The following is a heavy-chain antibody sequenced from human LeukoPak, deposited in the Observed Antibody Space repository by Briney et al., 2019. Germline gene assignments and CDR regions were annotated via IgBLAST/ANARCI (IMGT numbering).Heavy chain of an antibody. CDR1: GYTFTSDY. D-gene: IGHD3-22*01. CDR2: INPSGGST. CDR3: ARGPRITMIVVVMPKSFDY. J-gene: IGHJ4*02. Sequence: VASVKVSCKASGYTFTSDYMHWVRQAPGQGLEWMGIINPSGGSTSYAQKFQGRVTMTRDTSTSTVYKELSSLRSEDTAVYYCARGPRITMIVVVMPKSFDYWGQGTLVTVSS. V-gene: IGHV1-46*01.